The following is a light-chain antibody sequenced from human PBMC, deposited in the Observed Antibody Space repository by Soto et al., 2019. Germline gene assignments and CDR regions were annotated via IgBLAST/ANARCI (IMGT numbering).Light chain of an antibody. CDR1: QSVSPY. CDR3: HHSKNWPWT. Sequence: EIVLTQSPATLSLSPGERATLSCRASQSVSPYLAWYQQKPGQVPRLLIYDTSKRATGIPARFSGSGFGTDFPLTISSLEPEYVAFYYRHHSKNWPWTFGQGTKVEVK. J-gene: IGKJ1*01. V-gene: IGKV3-11*01. CDR2: DTS.